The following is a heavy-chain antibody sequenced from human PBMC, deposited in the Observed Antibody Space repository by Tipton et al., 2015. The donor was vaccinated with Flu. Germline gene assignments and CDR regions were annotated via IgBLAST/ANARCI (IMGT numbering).Heavy chain of an antibody. Sequence: QMQLVQSGPEVKKPGASVRISCTASGYTFTNYNMHWVRQAPGQGPEWMGIIYPSGGGTTYAQRFKGRVTLTRDKSTNTVYVELSSLRSDDTAFYYCARDRGFGAYTFDYWGQGTLVTVAS. CDR3: ARDRGFGAYTFDY. D-gene: IGHD3-10*01. CDR1: GYTFTNYN. CDR2: IYPSGGGT. J-gene: IGHJ4*02. V-gene: IGHV1-46*01.